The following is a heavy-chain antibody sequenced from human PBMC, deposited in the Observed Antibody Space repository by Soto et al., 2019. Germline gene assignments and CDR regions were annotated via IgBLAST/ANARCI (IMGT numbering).Heavy chain of an antibody. D-gene: IGHD2-2*01. CDR3: ARYIPGVRYYGMDV. J-gene: IGHJ6*02. CDR1: GFTFSSYA. CDR2: IGESGTPT. V-gene: IGHV3-23*01. Sequence: EVQLLESGGGLVQPGGSLRLSCAASGFTFSSYAMKWVRQAPGKGLEWVSLIGESGTPTYYADSVKGRFTISRDNSGNTLFLEMYRMSAEDTAVYYCARYIPGVRYYGMDVWGQGTTVTVSS.